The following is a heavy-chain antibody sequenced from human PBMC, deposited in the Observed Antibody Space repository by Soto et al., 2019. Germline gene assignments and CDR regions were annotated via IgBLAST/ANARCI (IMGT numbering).Heavy chain of an antibody. CDR3: AKGLPMTTVTSSLYYYYGMDV. D-gene: IGHD4-17*01. CDR2: IGGSGGNT. CDR1: GFTFSTYG. V-gene: IGHV3-23*01. Sequence: EVRLLESGGGLVQPWGSLRLSCAASGFTFSTYGMSWVRQAPGKGLEWVSAIGGSGGNTYYADSVEGRFTISRDNSKNTLFLQMNSLRAEDTAVYYCAKGLPMTTVTSSLYYYYGMDVWGQGTTVTVSS. J-gene: IGHJ6*02.